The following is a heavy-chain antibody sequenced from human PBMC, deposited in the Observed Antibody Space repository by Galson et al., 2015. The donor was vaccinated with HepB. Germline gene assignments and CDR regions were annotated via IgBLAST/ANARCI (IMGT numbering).Heavy chain of an antibody. CDR1: GGTFSSYA. J-gene: IGHJ3*02. D-gene: IGHD4-23*01. CDR2: IIPIFGTA. CDR3: ARHAGSDYGGYDAFDI. V-gene: IGHV1-69*06. Sequence: SVKVSCKASGGTFSSYAISWVRQAPGQGLEWMGGIIPIFGTANYAQKFQGRVTISADKSISTAYLQWSSLKASDTAMYYCARHAGSDYGGYDAFDIWGQGTMVTVSS.